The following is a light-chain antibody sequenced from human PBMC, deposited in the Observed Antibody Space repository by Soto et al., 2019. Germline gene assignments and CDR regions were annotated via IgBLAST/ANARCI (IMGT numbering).Light chain of an antibody. CDR2: RNS. CDR1: SSNIESNY. J-gene: IGLJ1*01. CDR3: AAWDDSLSGYV. Sequence: QSVLTQPPSASGTPGQKVTISCSGSSSNIESNYVYWYQHLPGTASKLLIYRNSQRPSGVPDRFSGSKSGTSASLAISGLRSEDEADYYCAAWDDSLSGYVFGTGTKLTVL. V-gene: IGLV1-47*01.